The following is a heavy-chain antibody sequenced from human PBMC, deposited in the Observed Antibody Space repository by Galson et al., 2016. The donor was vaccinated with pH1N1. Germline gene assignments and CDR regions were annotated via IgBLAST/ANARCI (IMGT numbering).Heavy chain of an antibody. CDR3: ARVRSSGYNYAQQLFD. CDR2: ISSSGDNI. D-gene: IGHD5-18*01. CDR1: GFTFSIFA. Sequence: SLRLSCAASGFTFSIFAMHWVRQAPGEGLEWVAVISSSGDNIFYADSVKGRFTISRDSSKNTLYLQMNNLRPEDTAFYYWARVRSSGYNYAQQLFDWGQGTRVTVSS. J-gene: IGHJ4*02. V-gene: IGHV3-30-3*01.